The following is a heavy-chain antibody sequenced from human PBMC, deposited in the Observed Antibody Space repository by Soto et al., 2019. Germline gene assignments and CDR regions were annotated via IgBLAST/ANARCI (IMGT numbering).Heavy chain of an antibody. CDR2: ISAYNGNT. CDR3: ARVRSPVRGVIRTVKYYFDY. Sequence: QVQLVQSGAEVKKPGASVKVSCKASGYTFTSYGISWVRQAPGQGLEWMGWISAYNGNTNYAQKLQGRVTMTTDTSTSTAYMELRSLRSDDTAVYYCARVRSPVRGVIRTVKYYFDYWGQGTLVTVSS. V-gene: IGHV1-18*01. D-gene: IGHD3-10*01. CDR1: GYTFTSYG. J-gene: IGHJ4*02.